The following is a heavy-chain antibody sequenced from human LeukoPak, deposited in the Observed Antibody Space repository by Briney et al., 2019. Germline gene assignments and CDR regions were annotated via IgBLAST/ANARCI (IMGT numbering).Heavy chain of an antibody. V-gene: IGHV1-2*02. D-gene: IGHD2-15*01. CDR1: GYTFTGYY. CDR2: TNSNSGGT. J-gene: IGHJ6*03. CDR3: ARAPNCSGGSCYTPYYYYYMDV. Sequence: ASVKVSCKASGYTFTGYYMHWVRQAPGQGLEWMGWTNSNSGGTNYAQKFQGRVTMTRDTSISTAYMELSRLRSDDTAVYYCARAPNCSGGSCYTPYYYYYMDVWGKGTTVTVSS.